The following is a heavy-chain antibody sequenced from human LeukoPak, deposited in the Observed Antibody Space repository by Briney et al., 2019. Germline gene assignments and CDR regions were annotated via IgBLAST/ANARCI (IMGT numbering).Heavy chain of an antibody. CDR3: ARANAMDV. CDR1: GFTFSNHW. CDR2: INQDGSER. V-gene: IGHV3-7*04. J-gene: IGHJ6*02. Sequence: GGSLRLSCAASGFTFSNHWMTWVRQAPGKGPEWAANINQDGSERYYVDSVKGRFTISRDNARNSLYMQMNSLRLEDTALYYCARANAMDVWGQGTTVTVSS.